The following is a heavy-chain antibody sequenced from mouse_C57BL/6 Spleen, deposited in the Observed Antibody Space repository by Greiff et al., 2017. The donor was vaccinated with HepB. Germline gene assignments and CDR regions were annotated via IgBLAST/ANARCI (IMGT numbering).Heavy chain of an antibody. Sequence: EVKLMESEGGLVQPGSSMKLSCTASGFTFSDYYMAWVRQVPEKGLEWVANINYDGSSTYYLDSLKSRFIISRDNAKNILYLQMSSLKSEDTATYYCARGEYGNAWFAYWGQGTLVTVSA. V-gene: IGHV5-16*01. CDR3: ARGEYGNAWFAY. CDR2: INYDGSST. CDR1: GFTFSDYY. J-gene: IGHJ3*01. D-gene: IGHD2-10*02.